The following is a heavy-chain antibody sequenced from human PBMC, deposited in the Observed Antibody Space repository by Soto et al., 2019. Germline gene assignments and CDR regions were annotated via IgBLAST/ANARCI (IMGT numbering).Heavy chain of an antibody. J-gene: IGHJ4*02. V-gene: IGHV3-23*01. CDR3: ARGVCSTISCSGRDDY. CDR2: ISATGDAA. D-gene: IGHD2-2*01. Sequence: EMQLLESGGGLVQSGGSLRLSCAASGFPFSSYAMTWVRQAPGKGLEWVSGISATGDAAYYADSVMGRFTISRDNYKNTLYLPLNSLRAEDTALYYWARGVCSTISCSGRDDYCGQGTLVAVSA. CDR1: GFPFSSYA.